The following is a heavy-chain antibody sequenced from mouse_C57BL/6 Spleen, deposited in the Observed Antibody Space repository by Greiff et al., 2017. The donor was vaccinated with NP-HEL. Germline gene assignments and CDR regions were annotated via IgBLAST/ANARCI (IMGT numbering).Heavy chain of an antibody. CDR2: IRLKSDNYAT. D-gene: IGHD4-1*01. CDR1: GFTFSNYW. J-gene: IGHJ2*01. CDR3: TKLGRNY. V-gene: IGHV6-3*01. Sequence: VQLKESGGGLVQPGGSMKLSCVASGFTFSNYWMNWVRQSPEKGLEWVAQIRLKSDNYATHYAESVKGRFTISRDDSKSSVYLQMNNLRAEDTGMYYCTKLGRNYWGQGTTLTVSS.